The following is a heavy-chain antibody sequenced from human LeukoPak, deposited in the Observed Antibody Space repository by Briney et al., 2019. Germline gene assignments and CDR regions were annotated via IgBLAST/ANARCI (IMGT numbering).Heavy chain of an antibody. V-gene: IGHV3-7*03. CDR1: GFTFSSHW. D-gene: IGHD3-10*01. J-gene: IGHJ3*02. CDR3: ARDLWDGSGSYFAFDI. CDR2: INQDGSEK. Sequence: GGSLRLSCAASGFTFSSHWMSWVRQAPGKGLEWVANINQDGSEKYYVDSVKGRFTISRDNAKNSLYLQMNSLRAEDTAVYYCARDLWDGSGSYFAFDIWGQGTMVTVSS.